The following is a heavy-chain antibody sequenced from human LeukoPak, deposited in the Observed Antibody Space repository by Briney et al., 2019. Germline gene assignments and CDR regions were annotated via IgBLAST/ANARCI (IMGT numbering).Heavy chain of an antibody. CDR2: IFYSGTT. V-gene: IGHV4-59*01. Sequence: SETLSLTCTVSGGSISSYYWSWIRQPPGKGLEWIGFIFYSGTTYYNPSLKSRVTISVDTSKNQFSLKLSSVTAADTAVYYCARGGWNKFDYWGQGTLVTVSS. CDR1: GGSISSYY. CDR3: ARGGWNKFDY. J-gene: IGHJ4*02. D-gene: IGHD3-22*01.